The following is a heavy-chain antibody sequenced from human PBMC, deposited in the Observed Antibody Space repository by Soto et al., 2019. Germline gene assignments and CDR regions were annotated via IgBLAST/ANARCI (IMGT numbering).Heavy chain of an antibody. Sequence: PGESLKISCKGSGYSFTSYWIGWVRQMPGKGLEWMGIIYPGDSDTRYSPSFQGQVTISADKSISTAYLQWSSLKASDTAMYYCARGPFYDSSGYYPGGFDYWGQGTLVTVSS. CDR3: ARGPFYDSSGYYPGGFDY. CDR2: IYPGDSDT. CDR1: GYSFTSYW. J-gene: IGHJ4*02. V-gene: IGHV5-51*01. D-gene: IGHD3-22*01.